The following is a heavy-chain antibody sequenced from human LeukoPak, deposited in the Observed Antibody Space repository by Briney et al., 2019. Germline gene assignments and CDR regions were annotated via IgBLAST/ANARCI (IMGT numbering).Heavy chain of an antibody. D-gene: IGHD4-17*01. CDR2: MNPNSGNT. CDR3: ARTTLDYGDHANFDY. J-gene: IGHJ4*02. CDR1: GYTFTSYD. Sequence: ASVKVSCKASGYTFTSYDINWVRQATGQGLERMGWMNPNSGNTGYAQKFQGRVTMTRNTSISTAYMELSSLRSEDTAVYYCARTTLDYGDHANFDYWGQGTLVTVSS. V-gene: IGHV1-8*01.